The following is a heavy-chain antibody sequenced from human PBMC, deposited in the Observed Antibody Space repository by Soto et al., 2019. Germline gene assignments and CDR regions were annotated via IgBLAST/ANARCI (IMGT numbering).Heavy chain of an antibody. CDR2: IYYSGST. V-gene: IGHV4-59*01. Sequence: SETLSLTCTVSGGSISSYYWSWIRQPPGKGLEWIGYIYYSGSTNYNPSLKSRVTISVDTSKNQFSLKLSSVTAADTAVYYCARGYGDYEKTFDYWGQGTLVTVSS. CDR1: GGSISSYY. CDR3: ARGYGDYEKTFDY. J-gene: IGHJ4*02. D-gene: IGHD4-17*01.